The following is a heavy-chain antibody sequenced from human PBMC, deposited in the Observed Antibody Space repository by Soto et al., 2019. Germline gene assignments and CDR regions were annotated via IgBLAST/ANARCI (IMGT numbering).Heavy chain of an antibody. CDR3: ARVRGGNQYYFDY. CDR2: SRNKANSYTT. J-gene: IGHJ4*02. D-gene: IGHD2-15*01. V-gene: IGHV3-72*01. CDR1: GFTFSDHY. Sequence: EVQLVESGGGLVQPGGSLRLSCAASGFTFSDHYMDWVRQAPGKGLEWVGRSRNKANSYTTEYAASVKGRFTISRDDSTNSLYLQMNSLKPEDTAVYYCARVRGGNQYYFDYWGQGTLVTVSS.